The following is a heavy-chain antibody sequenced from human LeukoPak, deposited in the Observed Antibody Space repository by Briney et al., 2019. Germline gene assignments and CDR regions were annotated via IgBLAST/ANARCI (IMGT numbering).Heavy chain of an antibody. CDR3: ARDYASGSGWYFDY. D-gene: IGHD6-19*01. Sequence: GGSLRLSCAASGFTFSSYAMHWVRQAPGKGLEWVAVISYDGSNKYYADSVKGRFTISRDNSKNTPYLQMNSLRAEDTAVYYCARDYASGSGWYFDYWGQGTLVTVSS. CDR1: GFTFSSYA. J-gene: IGHJ4*02. CDR2: ISYDGSNK. V-gene: IGHV3-30*04.